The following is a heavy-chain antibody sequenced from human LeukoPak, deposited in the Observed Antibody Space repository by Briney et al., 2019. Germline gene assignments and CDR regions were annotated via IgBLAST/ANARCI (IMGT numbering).Heavy chain of an antibody. V-gene: IGHV4-59*01. D-gene: IGHD2-2*01. Sequence: SETLSLTSTVSGGSISSYYWSWIRQPPGKGLEWIGYIYYSGSTNYNPSLKSRVTISVDTSKNQFSLKLSSVTAADTAVYYCARTRGLSSISPRFDPWGQGTLVTVSS. CDR3: ARTRGLSSISPRFDP. J-gene: IGHJ5*02. CDR2: IYYSGST. CDR1: GGSISSYY.